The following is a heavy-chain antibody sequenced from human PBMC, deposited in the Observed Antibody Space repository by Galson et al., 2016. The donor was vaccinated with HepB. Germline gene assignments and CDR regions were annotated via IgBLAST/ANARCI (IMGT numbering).Heavy chain of an antibody. J-gene: IGHJ4*02. D-gene: IGHD4-23*01. CDR3: AKPLDGGKSVWVFHY. CDR2: ISGSGSNT. Sequence: SLRLSCAASGFTFSNYAMNWVRQAPGKGLEWVSGISGSGSNTYYADSVKGRFAISRDNSNNTLYLQMSSLRGEDTAVYYCAKPLDGGKSVWVFHYWGQGTLVTVSS. V-gene: IGHV3-23*01. CDR1: GFTFSNYA.